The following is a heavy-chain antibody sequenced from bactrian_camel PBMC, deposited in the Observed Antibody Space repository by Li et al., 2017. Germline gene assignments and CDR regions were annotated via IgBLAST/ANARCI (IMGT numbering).Heavy chain of an antibody. CDR3: AAYCGDYCRPIYDYDY. J-gene: IGHJ4*01. D-gene: IGHD4*01. CDR1: GSTIDSRC. V-gene: IGHV3S55*01. Sequence: QVQLVESGGGSVETGGSLRLSCAASGSTIDSRCMAWFRQAPGKERELVAAIYTRTTFYTDAVKGRFTVSQADDRNTVRLQMDSLRPEDSSMYYCAAYCGDYCRPIYDYDYWGQGTQVTVS. CDR2: IYTRTT.